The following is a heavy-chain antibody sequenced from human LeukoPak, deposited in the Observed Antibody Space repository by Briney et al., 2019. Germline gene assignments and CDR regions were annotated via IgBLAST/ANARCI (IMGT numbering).Heavy chain of an antibody. CDR3: WRENGGFFPFGY. Sequence: SETLSLTCCVSGGSITSTNWWSWVRPPPGQGLEWVGGSNLSGLTNYNPSLKSRVTIALDKSKNHLSLNLTSVTAADTAVYYCWRENGGFFPFGYWGQGTLVTVAS. V-gene: IGHV4-4*02. D-gene: IGHD3-16*01. J-gene: IGHJ4*02. CDR2: SNLSGLT. CDR1: GGSITSTNW.